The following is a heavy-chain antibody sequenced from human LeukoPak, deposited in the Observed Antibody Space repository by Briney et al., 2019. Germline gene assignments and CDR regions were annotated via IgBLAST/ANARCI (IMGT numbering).Heavy chain of an antibody. V-gene: IGHV5-51*01. CDR1: GYSSTSYW. J-gene: IGHJ4*02. CDR3: ARLLASSGYYLFDY. Sequence: GESLKISCKGSGYSSTSYWITWVRQMPGKGLEWMGIIYPGDSDTRYSPSFQGQVTISADKSISTAYLQWSSLKASDTAMYYCARLLASSGYYLFDYWGQGTLVTVSS. CDR2: IYPGDSDT. D-gene: IGHD3-22*01.